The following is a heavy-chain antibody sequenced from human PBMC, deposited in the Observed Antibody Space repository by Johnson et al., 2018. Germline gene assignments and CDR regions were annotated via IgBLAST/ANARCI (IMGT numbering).Heavy chain of an antibody. Sequence: QVQLVESGGGVVQPGRSLRLSCAASGFTFSSYGMHWVRQAPGKGLEWVAVISYDGSNKYYADSVKGRFTISRDNSKNTLYLQMNSLRAEDTAGYNCAKAVGYCSSTSCRTPYYYGMDVWGQGTTVTVSS. CDR2: ISYDGSNK. CDR1: GFTFSSYG. J-gene: IGHJ6*02. D-gene: IGHD2-2*01. V-gene: IGHV3-30*18. CDR3: AKAVGYCSSTSCRTPYYYGMDV.